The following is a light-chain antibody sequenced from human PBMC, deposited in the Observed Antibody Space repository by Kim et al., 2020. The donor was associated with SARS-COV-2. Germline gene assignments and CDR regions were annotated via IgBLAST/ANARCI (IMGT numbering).Light chain of an antibody. J-gene: IGLJ2*01. CDR1: TLGDKY. CDR2: QDS. V-gene: IGLV3-1*01. Sequence: VAPRPTASITCSGDTLGDKYACWYQQKPGQSPVLVIYQDSKRPSGIPGRFSGSNSGNTATLTISGTQAMDEADYYCQAWDSSTGVVFGGGTQLTVL. CDR3: QAWDSSTGVV.